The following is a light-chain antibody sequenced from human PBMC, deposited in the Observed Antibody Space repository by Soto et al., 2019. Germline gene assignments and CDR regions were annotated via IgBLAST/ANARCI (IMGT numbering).Light chain of an antibody. CDR1: QSVRSSH. V-gene: IGKV3-20*01. J-gene: IGKJ4*01. Sequence: IVLTQSPGTLSLSPGEGSTLACRASQSVRSSHLAWYQQMPGQAPRLLIYSTSNRATGIPDRFSGSGSGTDFSLTISRLEPEDFAVYHCQQYSSSPPTFGGGTKVDIK. CDR3: QQYSSSPPT. CDR2: STS.